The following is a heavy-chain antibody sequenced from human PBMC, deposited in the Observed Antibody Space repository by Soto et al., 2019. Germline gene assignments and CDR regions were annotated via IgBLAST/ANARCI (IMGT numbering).Heavy chain of an antibody. CDR2: ISSSSSYI. D-gene: IGHD1-1*01. J-gene: IGHJ6*02. CDR3: ARVISVTTNGMDV. V-gene: IGHV3-21*01. Sequence: GVSLRLSCAASGCTFSSYSMNWVRQAPGKGLEWVSSISSSSSYIYYADSVKGRFTISRDNAKNSLYLQMNSLRAEDTAVYYCARVISVTTNGMDVWGQGTTVTVS. CDR1: GCTFSSYS.